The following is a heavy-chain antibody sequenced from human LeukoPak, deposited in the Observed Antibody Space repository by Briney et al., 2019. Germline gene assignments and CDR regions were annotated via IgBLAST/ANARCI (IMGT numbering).Heavy chain of an antibody. CDR2: INPDSGDT. Sequence: SVKVSCKACGYTFTDCYICGGRQAPGQGVEWMGWINPDSGDTNYAPEFRGTVTMTRDTSINTAYMELTMLRSDDTAVYYCARARAGYNLYLYWGPGTLVTVSS. CDR1: GYTFTDCY. V-gene: IGHV1-2*02. J-gene: IGHJ4*02. D-gene: IGHD5-24*01. CDR3: ARARAGYNLYLY.